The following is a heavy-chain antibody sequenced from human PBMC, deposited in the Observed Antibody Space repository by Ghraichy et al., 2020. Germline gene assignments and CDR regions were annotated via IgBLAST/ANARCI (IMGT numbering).Heavy chain of an antibody. V-gene: IGHV4-59*08. J-gene: IGHJ4*02. Sequence: SQTLSLTCTVSGGSISSYYWSWIRQPPGKGLEWIGNIYYSGSTNYNPSLKSRVTISVDTSKNQFSLKLSSVTAADTAVYYCARHGPHYWGQGTLVTVSS. CDR2: IYYSGST. CDR1: GGSISSYY. CDR3: ARHGPHY.